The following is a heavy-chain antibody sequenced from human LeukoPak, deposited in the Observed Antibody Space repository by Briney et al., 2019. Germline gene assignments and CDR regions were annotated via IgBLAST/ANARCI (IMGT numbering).Heavy chain of an antibody. CDR1: GFTFSSYA. CDR2: ISGSGGST. D-gene: IGHD3-22*01. V-gene: IGHV3-23*01. CDR3: TYDSSGYYSDY. J-gene: IGHJ4*02. Sequence: GGSLRLSCAASGFTFSSYAMSWVRQAPGKGLEWVSAISGSGGSTYYADSVKGRFTISRDNSKNTLYLQMNSLKTEDTAVYYCTYDSSGYYSDYWGQGTLVTVSS.